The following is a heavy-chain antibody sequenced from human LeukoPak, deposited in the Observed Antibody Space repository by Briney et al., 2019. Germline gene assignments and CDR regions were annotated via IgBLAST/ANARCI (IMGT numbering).Heavy chain of an antibody. CDR3: ARKWATGRRIDY. CDR1: GYSISSGYY. V-gene: IGHV4-38-2*02. Sequence: SETLSLTCTVSGYSISSGYYWGWIRQPPGKGLEWIGSIYPSGSTYYNPSLKSRVTISVDTSKNQFSLKLSSVTAADTAVYYCARKWATGRRIDYWGQGTLVTVSS. D-gene: IGHD5-12*01. CDR2: IYPSGST. J-gene: IGHJ4*02.